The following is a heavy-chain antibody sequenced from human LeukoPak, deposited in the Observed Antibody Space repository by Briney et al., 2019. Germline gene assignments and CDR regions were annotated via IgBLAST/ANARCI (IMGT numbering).Heavy chain of an antibody. V-gene: IGHV3-74*01. CDR1: GFTFSSYW. CDR3: ARGGAVAGYYYYGMDV. CDR2: INSDGSST. J-gene: IGHJ6*02. D-gene: IGHD6-19*01. Sequence: GSLRLSCAASGFTFSSYWMHWVRQAPGKGLVWVSRINSDGSSTSYADSVKGRFTISRDNAKNTLYLQMNSLRAEDTAVYYCARGGAVAGYYYYGMDVWGQGTTVTVSS.